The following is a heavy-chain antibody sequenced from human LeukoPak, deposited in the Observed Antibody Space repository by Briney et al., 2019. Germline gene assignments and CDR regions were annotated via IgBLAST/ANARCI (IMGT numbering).Heavy chain of an antibody. CDR1: GFTFSTYW. CDR3: ASTVVGHMNDY. D-gene: IGHD6-19*01. V-gene: IGHV3-7*02. J-gene: IGHJ4*02. Sequence: GGSLRLSCEASGFTFSTYWMSWVRQAPGKGLEWVANIKQDRSEKYYVDSVKGRFTISRDNAKKSLYLQMNSLRAEDTAVYYCASTVVGHMNDYWGQGTLVTVSS. CDR2: IKQDRSEK.